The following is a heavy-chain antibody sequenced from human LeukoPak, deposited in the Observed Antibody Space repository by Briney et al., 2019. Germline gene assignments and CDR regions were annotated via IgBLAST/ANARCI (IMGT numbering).Heavy chain of an antibody. CDR3: ARDQKVPNNNFRYYYYLDV. CDR2: IYPSGST. Sequence: SETLSLTCTASGGSISPYHWSWIRQPAEQGLEWIGRIYPSGSTNYNLSLKDRVTISIDRSKSQFSLKLSSVTAADTALYYCARDQKVPNNNFRYYYYLDVWGKGTTVTVSS. V-gene: IGHV4-4*07. J-gene: IGHJ6*03. D-gene: IGHD4-11*01. CDR1: GGSISPYH.